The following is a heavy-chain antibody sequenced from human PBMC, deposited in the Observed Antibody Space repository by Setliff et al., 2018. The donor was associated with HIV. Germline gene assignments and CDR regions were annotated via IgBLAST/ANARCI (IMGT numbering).Heavy chain of an antibody. J-gene: IGHJ4*02. Sequence: PGGSLRLSCAASGFDFNNYWMSWVRQGPGKGPEWVANINRDESRKSYVDSVKGRFTISRDNAKNSLYLEMNSLRAEETAVYYCARDLRSSHGSPNYFDYWGRGALVTVSS. CDR3: ARDLRSSHGSPNYFDY. V-gene: IGHV3-7*01. CDR2: INRDESRK. CDR1: GFDFNNYW. D-gene: IGHD2-15*01.